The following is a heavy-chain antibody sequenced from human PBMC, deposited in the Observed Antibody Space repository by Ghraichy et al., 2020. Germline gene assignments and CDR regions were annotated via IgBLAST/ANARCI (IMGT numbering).Heavy chain of an antibody. CDR3: ARDWRADYGDYVTNYYYYYGMDV. CDR2: IYYSGST. CDR1: GGSISSYY. V-gene: IGHV4-59*01. D-gene: IGHD4-17*01. J-gene: IGHJ6*02. Sequence: SETLSLTCTVSGGSISSYYWSWIRQPPGKGLEWIGYIYYSGSTNYNPSLKSRVTISVDTSKNQFSLKLSSVTAADTAVYYCARDWRADYGDYVTNYYYYYGMDVWGQGTTVTVSS.